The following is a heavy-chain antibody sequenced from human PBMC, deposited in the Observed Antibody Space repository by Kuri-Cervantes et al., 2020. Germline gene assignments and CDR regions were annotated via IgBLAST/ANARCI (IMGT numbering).Heavy chain of an antibody. V-gene: IGHV1-2*02. D-gene: IGHD1-26*01. CDR2: INPNSGGT. J-gene: IGHJ4*02. CDR3: ARARYSGGPYYFDY. Sequence: ASVKVSCKASGYTFTSYYMHWVRQAPGQGLEWMGWINPNSGGTNYAQKFQGRVTMTRDTSTNTVYMELSSLRSEDTAVYYCARARYSGGPYYFDYWGQGTLVTVSS. CDR1: GYTFTSYY.